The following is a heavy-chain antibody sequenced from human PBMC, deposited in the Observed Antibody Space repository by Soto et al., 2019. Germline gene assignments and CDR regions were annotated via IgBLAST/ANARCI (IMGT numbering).Heavy chain of an antibody. CDR1: GFTFDDYA. Sequence: EVQLVESGGGLVQPGRSLRLSCAASGFTFDDYAMHWVRQAPGKGLEWVSGSSWNSGTIVYADSVKGRFTISRDNAKNPLYLQMNSLRGEDTALYYCAKDMRGGSSSSRYYYGLDVWGQGTTVTVSS. J-gene: IGHJ6*02. V-gene: IGHV3-9*01. D-gene: IGHD6-13*01. CDR3: AKDMRGGSSSSRYYYGLDV. CDR2: SSWNSGTI.